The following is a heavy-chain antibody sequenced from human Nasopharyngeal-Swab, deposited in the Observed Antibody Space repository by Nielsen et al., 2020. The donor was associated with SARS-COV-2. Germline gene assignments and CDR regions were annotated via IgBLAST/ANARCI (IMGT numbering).Heavy chain of an antibody. CDR2: INTNTGNP. CDR3: ARDSQYYYGSGSTYNWFDP. D-gene: IGHD3-10*01. V-gene: IGHV7-4-1*02. CDR1: RYTFTSYA. Sequence: ASVTVSCKASRYTFTSYAMNWVRQAPGQGLEWMGWINTNTGNPTYAQGFTGRFVFSLDTSVSTAYLQISSLKAEDTAVYYCARDSQYYYGSGSTYNWFDPWGQGTLVTVSS. J-gene: IGHJ5*02.